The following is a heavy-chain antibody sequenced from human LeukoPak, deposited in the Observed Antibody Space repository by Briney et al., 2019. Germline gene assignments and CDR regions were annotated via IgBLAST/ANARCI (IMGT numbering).Heavy chain of an antibody. CDR3: ARAQYDGFSSGYSGGFYYMDV. Sequence: KPSETLSLTCTVSGGSIRSSYWSWIRQPPGQGLEWIGYISNSGTANYNPSLRGRVSISVGMSNNQLFLDLTSVTAADTAVYYCARAQYDGFSSGYSGGFYYMDVWGKGTTVSVSS. CDR1: GGSIRSSY. V-gene: IGHV4-59*01. D-gene: IGHD3-3*01. J-gene: IGHJ6*03. CDR2: ISNSGTA.